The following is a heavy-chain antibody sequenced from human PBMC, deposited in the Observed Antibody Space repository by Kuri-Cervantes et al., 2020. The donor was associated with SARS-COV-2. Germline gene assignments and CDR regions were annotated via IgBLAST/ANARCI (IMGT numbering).Heavy chain of an antibody. CDR3: ARDPLGITFGGVIVDAFDI. D-gene: IGHD3-16*02. J-gene: IGHJ3*02. Sequence: SETLSLTCAVYGGSFSGYYWSWIRQPPGKGLEWIGEINHSGSTNYNPSLKSRVTISVDTSKNQFSLKLSSVTAADTAVYYCARDPLGITFGGVIVDAFDIWGQGTMVTVSS. V-gene: IGHV4-34*01. CDR2: INHSGST. CDR1: GGSFSGYY.